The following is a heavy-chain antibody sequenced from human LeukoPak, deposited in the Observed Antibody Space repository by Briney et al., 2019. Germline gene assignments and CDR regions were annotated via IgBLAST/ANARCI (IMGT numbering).Heavy chain of an antibody. D-gene: IGHD1-26*01. CDR2: MYYDGIS. CDR3: AKRSDSGSDDGEDYFDY. V-gene: IGHV4-39*01. Sequence: PSEILSLTCTVSGGSINSGTLYWGWIRQPPGKGLEWIGSMYYDGISYYNPSLKSRVITSVDTSKNQFSLKLTSVTAAHTAVYFCAKRSDSGSDDGEDYFDYWGQGTLVTVSS. J-gene: IGHJ4*02. CDR1: GGSINSGTLY.